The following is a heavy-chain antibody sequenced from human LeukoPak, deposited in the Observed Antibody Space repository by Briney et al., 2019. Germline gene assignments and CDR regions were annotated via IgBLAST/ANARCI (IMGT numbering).Heavy chain of an antibody. CDR3: ARGGGDGSTYYDFWSGYWDPRDAFDI. CDR2: IYYSGST. D-gene: IGHD3-3*01. Sequence: SETLSLTCTVSGGSISSSSYYWGWIRQPPGKGLEWIGYIYYSGSTNYNPSLKSRVTISVDTSKNQFSLKLSSVTAADTAVYYCARGGGDGSTYYDFWSGYWDPRDAFDIWGQGTMVTVSS. J-gene: IGHJ3*02. V-gene: IGHV4-61*05. CDR1: GGSISSSSYY.